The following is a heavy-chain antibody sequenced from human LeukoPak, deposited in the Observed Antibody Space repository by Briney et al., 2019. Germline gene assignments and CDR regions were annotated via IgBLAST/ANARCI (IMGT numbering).Heavy chain of an antibody. CDR3: ARSGSEMDSGNNQSHAAQNYNWFDP. Sequence: SVKVSCKASGGTFSSYAISWVRQAPGQGLEWMGRIIPIPGIANYAQKFQGRVTITADKSTSTAYMELSSLRSEDTAVYYCARSGSEMDSGNNQSHAAQNYNWFDPWGQGTLVTVSS. V-gene: IGHV1-69*04. D-gene: IGHD1-26*01. CDR1: GGTFSSYA. J-gene: IGHJ5*02. CDR2: IIPIPGIA.